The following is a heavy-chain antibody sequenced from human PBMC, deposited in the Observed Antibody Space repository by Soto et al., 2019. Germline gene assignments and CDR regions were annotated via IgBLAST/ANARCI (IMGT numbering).Heavy chain of an antibody. CDR3: ARGDYHDTSGPFSDAFDV. CDR1: GFTFSSYW. J-gene: IGHJ3*01. CDR2: IKQDESKK. V-gene: IGHV3-7*04. Sequence: GGSLSLSCAASGFTFSSYWMSWVRQPPGKGRKWWAKIKQDESKKWNGDSVKGRFTISRDNTKNSLYLQMNSLRAEDTAVYYCARGDYHDTSGPFSDAFDVWGQGTMVTVSS. D-gene: IGHD3-22*01.